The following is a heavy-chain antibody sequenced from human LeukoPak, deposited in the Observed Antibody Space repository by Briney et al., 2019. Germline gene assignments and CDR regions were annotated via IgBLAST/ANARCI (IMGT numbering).Heavy chain of an antibody. CDR3: ARGGTAAAGIDKVFLAR. Sequence: GASVKVSCKASGYTFTGYYMHWVRQAPGQGLEWMGWINPNSGGTNYAQKFQGRVTMTRDTSISTAYMELSRLRSDDTAVYYCARGGTAAAGIDKVFLARWGQGTLVTVSS. CDR2: INPNSGGT. V-gene: IGHV1-2*02. J-gene: IGHJ4*02. CDR1: GYTFTGYY. D-gene: IGHD6-13*01.